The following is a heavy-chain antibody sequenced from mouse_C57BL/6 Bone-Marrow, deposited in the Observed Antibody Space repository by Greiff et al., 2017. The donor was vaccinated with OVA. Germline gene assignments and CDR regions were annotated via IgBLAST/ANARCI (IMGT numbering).Heavy chain of an antibody. V-gene: IGHV1-26*01. Sequence: LVKPGASVKISCKASGYTFTDYYMNWVKQSHGKSLEWIGDINPNNGGTSYNQKFKGKATLTVDKSSSTAYMELRSLTSEDSAVYYCAAGYGNFLYWYFDVWGTGTTVTVSS. CDR1: GYTFTDYY. CDR2: INPNNGGT. D-gene: IGHD2-1*01. CDR3: AAGYGNFLYWYFDV. J-gene: IGHJ1*03.